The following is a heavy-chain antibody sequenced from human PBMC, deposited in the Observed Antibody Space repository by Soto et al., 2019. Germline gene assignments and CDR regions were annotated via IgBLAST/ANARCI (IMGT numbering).Heavy chain of an antibody. Sequence: GASVKVSCKXSGYTFTGYYMHWVRQAPGQGLEWMGWINPNSGGTNYAQKFQGRVTMTRDTSISTAYMELSRLRSDDTAVYYCARDGAAAGTGNYYYYGMDVWGQGTTVTVSS. V-gene: IGHV1-2*02. J-gene: IGHJ6*02. D-gene: IGHD6-13*01. CDR3: ARDGAAAGTGNYYYYGMDV. CDR1: GYTFTGYY. CDR2: INPNSGGT.